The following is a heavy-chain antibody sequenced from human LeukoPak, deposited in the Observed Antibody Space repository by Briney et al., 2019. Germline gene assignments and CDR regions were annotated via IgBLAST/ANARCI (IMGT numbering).Heavy chain of an antibody. J-gene: IGHJ4*02. CDR2: IYYSGST. CDR1: GGSISSYY. V-gene: IGHV4-59*08. CDR3: ATTHGYFDY. Sequence: SETLSLTCTVSGGSISSYYWSWIRQPPGKGLEWIGYIYYSGSTSYNPSLKSRVTISVDTSKNQFSLKLSSVTAADTAVYYCATTHGYFDYWGQGTLVTVSS.